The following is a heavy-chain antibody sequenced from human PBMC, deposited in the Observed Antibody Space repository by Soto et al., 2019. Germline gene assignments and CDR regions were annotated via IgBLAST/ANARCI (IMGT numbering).Heavy chain of an antibody. V-gene: IGHV1-2*02. CDR1: GYTFSGYF. Sequence: QVQLVQSGADVKKPGASVKVSCKTSGYTFSGYFMNWLRQAPGQGLEWMGWMNPNSGGTDYAQNFQGRVSMTWDTSIRTAYIELSRLRSDETAIYYCPSGSYSSSWSVFAYWGPGTLVTVSS. J-gene: IGHJ4*02. CDR3: PSGSYSSSWSVFAY. D-gene: IGHD6-13*01. CDR2: MNPNSGGT.